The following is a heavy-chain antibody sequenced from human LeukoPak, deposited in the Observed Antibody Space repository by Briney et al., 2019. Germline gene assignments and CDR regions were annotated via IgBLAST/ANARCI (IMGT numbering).Heavy chain of an antibody. J-gene: IGHJ4*02. CDR1: GFTFSDYW. CDR2: IKQDGSEK. CDR3: ARDQGWGDY. Sequence: PGGSLRLSCVAAGFTFSDYWMSWVRQAPGKGLEWVANIKQDGSEKYYVDSIKGRFTISRDNAKNSLYVQMNNLRAEDTAVYYCARDQGWGDYWGQGTLVTVSS. V-gene: IGHV3-7*01. D-gene: IGHD3-16*01.